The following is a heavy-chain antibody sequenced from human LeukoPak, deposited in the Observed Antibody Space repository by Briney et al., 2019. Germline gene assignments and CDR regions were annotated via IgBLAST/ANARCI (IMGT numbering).Heavy chain of an antibody. D-gene: IGHD5-12*01. CDR3: ARDFLPPHYTATIRPDWYFDL. V-gene: IGHV4-59*01. Sequence: PSETLSLTCTVSGGSINDYYWSWIRQPPGEGLEWIGNIYYSGTTSYNPSLESRVIISVDTSKNQFSLKLNSVTAADTAVYYCARDFLPPHYTATIRPDWYFDLWGRGTSVTVSS. CDR1: GGSINDYY. J-gene: IGHJ2*01. CDR2: IYYSGTT.